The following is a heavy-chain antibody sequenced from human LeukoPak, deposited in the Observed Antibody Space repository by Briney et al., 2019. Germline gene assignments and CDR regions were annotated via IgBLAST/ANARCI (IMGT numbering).Heavy chain of an antibody. CDR1: GGPISSYY. J-gene: IGHJ4*02. V-gene: IGHV4-59*01. Sequence: SETLSLTCTVSGGPISSYYWSWIRQPPGKGLEWIGYIYYSGSTNYNPSLKSRVTISVDTSKNQFSLKLSSVTAADTAVYYCARAQSSGWFYFDYWGQGTLVTVSS. CDR2: IYYSGST. CDR3: ARAQSSGWFYFDY. D-gene: IGHD6-19*01.